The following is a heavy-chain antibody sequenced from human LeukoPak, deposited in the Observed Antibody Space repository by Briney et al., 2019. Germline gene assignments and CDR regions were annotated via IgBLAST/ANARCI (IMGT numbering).Heavy chain of an antibody. V-gene: IGHV3-23*01. CDR2: ISGSGGST. CDR3: AKGAGSGWYRFLFDY. J-gene: IGHJ4*02. CDR1: GFTFSSYA. D-gene: IGHD6-19*01. Sequence: GGSLRLSCAASGFTFSSYAMSWVRQAPGKGLAWVSAISGSGGSTYYADSVKGRFTISRDNSKNTLYLQMNSLRAEDTAVYYCAKGAGSGWYRFLFDYWGQGTLVTVSS.